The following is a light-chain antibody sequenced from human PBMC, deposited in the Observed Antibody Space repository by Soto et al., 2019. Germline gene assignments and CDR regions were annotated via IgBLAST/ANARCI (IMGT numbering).Light chain of an antibody. CDR3: QQYNNSPPWT. CDR2: GAS. Sequence: EIVMTQSPATLSVSPGERATLSCRASQSVSSNLAWYQQKPGQAPRLLIYGASTRATGIPARFSGSGSGTEFTLTISSLQSEDFAVYYCQQYNNSPPWTFDQGTKVEIK. J-gene: IGKJ1*01. V-gene: IGKV3-15*01. CDR1: QSVSSN.